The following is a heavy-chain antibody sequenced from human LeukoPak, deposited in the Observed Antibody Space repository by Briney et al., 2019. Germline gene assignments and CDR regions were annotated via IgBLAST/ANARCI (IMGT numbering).Heavy chain of an antibody. D-gene: IGHD6-6*01. CDR1: GFTFSSYW. Sequence: GGPLRLSCAASGFTFSSYWMSWVRQAPGKGLEWVANIKQDGSDKYYVDSVKGRFTISRDNAKNSLYLQMNSLRAEDTAVYYCARDDTTSSFDYWGQGTLVTVSS. CDR3: ARDDTTSSFDY. J-gene: IGHJ4*02. V-gene: IGHV3-7*01. CDR2: IKQDGSDK.